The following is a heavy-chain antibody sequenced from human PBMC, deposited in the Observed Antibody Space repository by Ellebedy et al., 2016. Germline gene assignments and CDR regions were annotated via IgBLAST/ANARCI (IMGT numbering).Heavy chain of an antibody. J-gene: IGHJ4*02. V-gene: IGHV3-23*01. CDR1: GFTFSSNA. CDR2: ISSSGRAT. CDR3: AKGAVAGSSGWSRADS. Sequence: GGSLRLSCAASGFTFSSNAMDWFRQAPGKGLAWVSTISSSGRATFYADSVKGRFTISRDNSKNTLFLQMNSRRADDTAVYFCAKGAVAGSSGWSRADSWGQGTLVTVPS. D-gene: IGHD6-19*01.